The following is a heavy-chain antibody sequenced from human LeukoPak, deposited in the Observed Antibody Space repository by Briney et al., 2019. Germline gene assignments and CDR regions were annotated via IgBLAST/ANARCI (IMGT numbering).Heavy chain of an antibody. CDR3: ARLMYGSSPFDY. V-gene: IGHV3-23*01. CDR2: TSASGT. CDR1: GFTFSNYG. Sequence: GGSLILSCAASGFTFSNYGMAWVRQAPGKGLEWVSLTSASGTYYADSVKGRYTISRDNSKNTLYLQVNSLRAEDTAVYYCARLMYGSSPFDYWGQGTLVTVSS. J-gene: IGHJ4*02. D-gene: IGHD6-6*01.